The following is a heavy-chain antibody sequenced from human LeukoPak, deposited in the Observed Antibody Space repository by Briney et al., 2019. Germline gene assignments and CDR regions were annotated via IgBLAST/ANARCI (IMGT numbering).Heavy chain of an antibody. D-gene: IGHD2/OR15-2a*01. Sequence: GGSLRLSCAASGFTFSANAMSWVRQAPGKGLEWVSSINVGGDTTYYPDSVKGRFTVSRDNSKNTVSLQMNSLRAEDTAVYFCAKGLLSSYYFDYWGQGTLVTVSS. CDR2: INVGGDTT. CDR1: GFTFSANA. V-gene: IGHV3-23*01. J-gene: IGHJ4*02. CDR3: AKGLLSSYYFDY.